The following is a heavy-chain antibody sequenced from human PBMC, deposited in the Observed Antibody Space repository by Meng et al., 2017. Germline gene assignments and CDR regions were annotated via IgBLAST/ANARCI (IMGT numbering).Heavy chain of an antibody. J-gene: IGHJ4*02. V-gene: IGHV3-21*01. D-gene: IGHD6-19*01. CDR2: ISSSSSYI. CDR3: ARVQQWLAYDY. CDR1: GFTFSSYS. Sequence: EGQLVVSGGVLVKHWGSLSLSCAASGFTFSSYSMNWVGQAPGKGLEWVSSISSSSSYIYYADSVKGRFTISRDNAKNSLYLQMNSLRAEDTAVYYCARVQQWLAYDYWGQGTLVTVSS.